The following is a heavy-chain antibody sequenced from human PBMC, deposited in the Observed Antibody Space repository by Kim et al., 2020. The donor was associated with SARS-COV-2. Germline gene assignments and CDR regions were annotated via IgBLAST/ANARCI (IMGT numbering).Heavy chain of an antibody. J-gene: IGHJ4*02. CDR2: ISYSGST. D-gene: IGHD1-1*01. Sequence: SETLSLTCTVSGGSISSYYWSWIRQPPGKGLEWIGYISYSGSTNYNPSLKSRVIISVDTSKNQFSLKLSSVTAADTAVYYCARAITTALNDYWGQGTLVTVSS. CDR3: ARAITTALNDY. V-gene: IGHV4-59*13. CDR1: GGSISSYY.